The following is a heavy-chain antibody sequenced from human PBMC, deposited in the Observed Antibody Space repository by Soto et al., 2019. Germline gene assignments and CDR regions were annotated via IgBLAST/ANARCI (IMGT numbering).Heavy chain of an antibody. Sequence: QMTLKESGPTLVKPTQTLTLTCSFSGFSLSTSGVGVGWVRQPPGKALEWLALIYWSGDEHYRPSLKSRLNITKATSKNQVVLIMTNMDPVDTATYYCARGLATLPVFAFDVWGQGTTVTVSS. CDR3: ARGLATLPVFAFDV. J-gene: IGHJ3*01. D-gene: IGHD6-6*01. CDR1: GFSLSTSGVG. V-gene: IGHV2-5*01. CDR2: IYWSGDE.